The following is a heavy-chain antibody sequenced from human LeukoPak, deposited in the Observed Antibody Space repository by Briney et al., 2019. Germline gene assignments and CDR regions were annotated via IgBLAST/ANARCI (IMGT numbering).Heavy chain of an antibody. CDR1: GGSISSGDYY. CDR3: ARESSYYDSSGYTY. Sequence: SQTLSLTCTVSGGSISSGDYYWSWIRQPPGKGLEWIGYIYYSGSTYYNPSLKSRVTISVDTSKNQFSLKLSSVTAADTAVYYCARESSYYDSSGYTYRGQGTLVTVSS. D-gene: IGHD3-22*01. V-gene: IGHV4-30-4*01. J-gene: IGHJ4*02. CDR2: IYYSGST.